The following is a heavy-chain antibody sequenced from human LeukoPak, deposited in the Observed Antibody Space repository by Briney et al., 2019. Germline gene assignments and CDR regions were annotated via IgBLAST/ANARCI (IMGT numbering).Heavy chain of an antibody. D-gene: IGHD4-17*01. J-gene: IGHJ4*02. CDR3: ARASSYGDYVGF. CDR1: GFTVSSNY. CDR2: IYSGGST. V-gene: IGHV3-53*01. Sequence: GGSLRLSCAASGFTVSSNYMSWVRQAPGKGLEWVSVIYSGGSTYYADSVKGRFTISRDYSKNTLYLQMNGLRAEDTAVYYCARASSYGDYVGFGGQGTLVTVSS.